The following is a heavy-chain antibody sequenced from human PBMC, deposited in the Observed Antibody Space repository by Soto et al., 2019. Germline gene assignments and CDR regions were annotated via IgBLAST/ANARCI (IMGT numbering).Heavy chain of an antibody. D-gene: IGHD6-19*01. CDR2: IAHTGIT. J-gene: IGHJ4*02. CDR1: DGSVSDFF. V-gene: IGHV4-59*08. CDR3: GRTSSPHLVGDSRSGGWYVDH. Sequence: QVQLQESGPGLVKPSETLSLTCTVSDGSVSDFFWTWIRQPPGRGLEWVGYIAHTGITNYNPSLKRRVTISQDTSKNQFSLKLTSVTAADTAVYYCGRTSSPHLVGDSRSGGWYVDHWGQGTLVTVSS.